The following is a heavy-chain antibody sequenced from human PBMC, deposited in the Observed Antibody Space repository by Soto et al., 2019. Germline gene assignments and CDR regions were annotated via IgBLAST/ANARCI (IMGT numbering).Heavy chain of an antibody. CDR2: ITGSASST. D-gene: IGHD3-22*01. CDR3: AKGPREYYDSSGRYFDY. Sequence: GGSLRLSCAASGLTFSNYAMSWVRQAPGKGLEWVSAITGSASSTYYADSVKGRFTISRDNSKNTLYLQMNSLRAEDTAVDYCAKGPREYYDSSGRYFDYWGQGTLVTVSS. V-gene: IGHV3-23*01. J-gene: IGHJ4*02. CDR1: GLTFSNYA.